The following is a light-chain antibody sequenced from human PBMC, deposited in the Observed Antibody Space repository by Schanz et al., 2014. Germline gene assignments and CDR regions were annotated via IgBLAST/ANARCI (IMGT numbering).Light chain of an antibody. CDR2: GAD. CDR1: QSVGSS. CDR3: QQYTISPST. J-gene: IGKJ4*01. Sequence: EIVMTQSPATLSVSPGERATLSCRASQSVGSSLAWYQQKPGQAPRLLIYGADRRATGIPDRFSGSGSGTDFTLTISRLEPEDFAVYYCQQYTISPSTFGGGTKVEIK. V-gene: IGKV3-20*01.